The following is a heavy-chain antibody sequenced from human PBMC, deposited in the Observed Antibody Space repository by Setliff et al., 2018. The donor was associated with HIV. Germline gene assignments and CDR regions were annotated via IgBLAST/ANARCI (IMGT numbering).Heavy chain of an antibody. CDR1: GGSIGSPSYY. D-gene: IGHD2-21*02. CDR3: ARGQGCGGGCHYAFEM. Sequence: PSETLSLTCSVSGGSIGSPSYYWGWIRQPPGKGLEWIGSIYHSGNTYYMPSLQSRVTISVDMSKNQFSLNLNSVTAADTAVYYCARGQGCGGGCHYAFEMWGQGTMVTVSS. J-gene: IGHJ3*02. V-gene: IGHV4-39*01. CDR2: IYHSGNT.